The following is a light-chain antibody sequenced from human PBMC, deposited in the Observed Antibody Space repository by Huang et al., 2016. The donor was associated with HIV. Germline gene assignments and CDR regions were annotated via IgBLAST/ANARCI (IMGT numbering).Light chain of an antibody. Sequence: EIVMTQSPGPLSVSPGERATLSCRASQRVSNEVAWFQQKPGQAPRLLIYGANIRPSGTPAGFSGSGSGTEFTLTISSLQSEDFAIYYCQQYNDWPWTFGQGTKVEIK. CDR2: GAN. CDR1: QRVSNE. CDR3: QQYNDWPWT. V-gene: IGKV3-15*01. J-gene: IGKJ1*01.